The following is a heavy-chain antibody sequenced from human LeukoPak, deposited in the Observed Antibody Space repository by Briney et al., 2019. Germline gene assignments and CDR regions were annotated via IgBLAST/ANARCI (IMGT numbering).Heavy chain of an antibody. CDR2: MSPKSGKT. V-gene: IGHV1-8*02. CDR1: GYTFTSYD. Sequence: ASVKASCKASGYTFTSYDINWVRQASGQGLEWMGWMSPKSGKTGYAQKFQGRVTMTTDTSTSTAYMELRSLRSDDTAVYYCARDQYSGSYYTYYYYYMDVWGKGTTVTVSS. J-gene: IGHJ6*03. CDR3: ARDQYSGSYYTYYYYYMDV. D-gene: IGHD1-26*01.